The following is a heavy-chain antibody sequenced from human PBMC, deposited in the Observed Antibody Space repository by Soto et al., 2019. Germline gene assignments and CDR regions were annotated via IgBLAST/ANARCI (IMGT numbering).Heavy chain of an antibody. CDR2: IYYSGST. Sequence: SETLSLTCTVSGGSISSYYWSWIRQPPGKGLEWIGYIYYSGSTNYNPSLKSRVTISVDTSKNQFSLKLSSVTAADTAVYYCARADPDYYYYGMDVWGQGTTVTVSS. J-gene: IGHJ6*02. CDR3: ARADPDYYYYGMDV. V-gene: IGHV4-59*01. CDR1: GGSISSYY.